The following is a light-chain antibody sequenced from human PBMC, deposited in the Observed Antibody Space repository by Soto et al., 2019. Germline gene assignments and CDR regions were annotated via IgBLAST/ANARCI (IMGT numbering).Light chain of an antibody. Sequence: DIQMTQSPSSVSASVGDRVTITCRASQGITNWLAWYQQRPGKAPELLIYAASTLQSGLPSRLSGGGSGTDFTLPISCLQPEDCANNYCQQTNSSPSPFGKGTNVASK. CDR2: AAS. CDR1: QGITNW. V-gene: IGKV1-12*01. J-gene: IGKJ1*01. CDR3: QQTNSSPSP.